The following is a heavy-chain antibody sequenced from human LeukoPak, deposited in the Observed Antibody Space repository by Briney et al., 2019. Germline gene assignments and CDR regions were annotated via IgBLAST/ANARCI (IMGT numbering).Heavy chain of an antibody. J-gene: IGHJ4*02. Sequence: PGGSLRLSCVVSGFTFSNHAMTWVRQAPGKGLEWVSGIINSGDSTYYADSVKGRFTISRDNSKNTLYLQMNSLRAEDTAVYYCARRDGDNDRGFDYWGQGTLVSVSS. CDR2: IINSGDST. D-gene: IGHD4-23*01. V-gene: IGHV3-23*01. CDR1: GFTFSNHA. CDR3: ARRDGDNDRGFDY.